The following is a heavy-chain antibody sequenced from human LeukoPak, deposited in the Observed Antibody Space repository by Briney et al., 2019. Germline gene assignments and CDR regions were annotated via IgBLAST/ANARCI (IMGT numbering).Heavy chain of an antibody. V-gene: IGHV3-64D*09. CDR2: ISSNGGST. CDR1: GFTFSSYA. CDR3: VKEGSIVVVPAAMGSYFDY. Sequence: GGSLRLSCSASGFTFSSYAMHCVRQAPGKGLEYVSAISSNGGSTYYADSVKGRFTISRDNSKNTLYLQMSSLRAEDTAVYYCVKEGSIVVVPAAMGSYFDYWGQGTLVTVSS. J-gene: IGHJ4*02. D-gene: IGHD2-2*01.